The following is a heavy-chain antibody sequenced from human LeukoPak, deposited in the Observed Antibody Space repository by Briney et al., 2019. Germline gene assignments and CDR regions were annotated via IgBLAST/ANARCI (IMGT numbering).Heavy chain of an antibody. Sequence: PSETLSLTCSVSGVSVIRHYWGWIRQPPGKGLEWLGNISYSGTTNYNPSLKSRVTISLDTSKNQFSLNLNSVTTADTAVYFCARDGEGDEGWDYWGQGTLVTVFS. V-gene: IGHV4-59*02. D-gene: IGHD2-15*01. CDR2: ISYSGTT. J-gene: IGHJ4*02. CDR3: ARDGEGDEGWDY. CDR1: GVSVIRHY.